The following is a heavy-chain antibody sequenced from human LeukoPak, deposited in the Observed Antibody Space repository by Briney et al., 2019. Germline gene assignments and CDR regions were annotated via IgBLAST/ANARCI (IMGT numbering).Heavy chain of an antibody. Sequence: SVKVSCKTSGYTFTSYDLNWVRRATGQGLEWMGGIIPIFGTANYAQKFQGRVTITADESTSTAYMELSSLRSEDTAVYYCARDLIAVAGSPRGDYWGQGTLVTVSS. D-gene: IGHD6-19*01. CDR2: IIPIFGTA. V-gene: IGHV1-69*13. CDR3: ARDLIAVAGSPRGDY. J-gene: IGHJ4*02. CDR1: GYTFTSYD.